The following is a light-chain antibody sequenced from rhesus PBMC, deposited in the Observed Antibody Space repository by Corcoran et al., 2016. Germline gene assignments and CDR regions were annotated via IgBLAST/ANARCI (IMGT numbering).Light chain of an antibody. J-gene: IGKJ1*01. Sequence: EIVMTQSPATLSLSPGEGATLSCRASQSVSPNLAWYQQRPGQPPKLLFSGAAPRATDIPDRFSGSGSGIQFTLTISSLEPEDVGVYFFQQGHNWPWTFGQGTKVEI. V-gene: IGKV3-42*01. CDR2: GAA. CDR1: QSVSPN. CDR3: QQGHNWPWT.